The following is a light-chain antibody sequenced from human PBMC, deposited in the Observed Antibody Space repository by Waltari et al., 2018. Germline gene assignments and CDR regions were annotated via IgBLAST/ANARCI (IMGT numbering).Light chain of an antibody. Sequence: CRASQSISGYLNWYQQKPGKAPKVLIYATCSLQSGVPSRFSGSGSGTDFTLNISSLQPEDFATYYCQQSYRTPPLTFGGGTKVEIK. CDR1: QSISGY. CDR2: ATC. CDR3: QQSYRTPPLT. J-gene: IGKJ4*01. V-gene: IGKV1-39*01.